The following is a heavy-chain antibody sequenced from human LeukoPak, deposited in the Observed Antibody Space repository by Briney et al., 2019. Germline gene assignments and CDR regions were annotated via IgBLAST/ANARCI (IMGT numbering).Heavy chain of an antibody. CDR2: IYYSGST. J-gene: IGHJ4*02. D-gene: IGHD6-13*01. V-gene: IGHV4-39*01. Sequence: KPSETLSLTCTVSGGSISSSSYYWGWIRQPPGKGLELIGSIYYSGSTYYNPSLKSRVTISVDTSKNQFSLKLSSVTAADTAVYYCASLLYSSSPEIVYWGQGTLVTVSS. CDR3: ASLLYSSSPEIVY. CDR1: GGSISSSSYY.